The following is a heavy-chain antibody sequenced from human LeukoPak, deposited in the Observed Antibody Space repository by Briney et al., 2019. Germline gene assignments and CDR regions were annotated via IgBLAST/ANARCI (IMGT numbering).Heavy chain of an antibody. CDR3: ARLRTTLIIQNYYYMDV. CDR2: MNPNSGNT. D-gene: IGHD3-10*01. J-gene: IGHJ6*03. V-gene: IGHV1-8*03. CDR1: GYTFTSYD. Sequence: GASVKVSCKASGYTFTSYDVNWVRQATGQGLEWMGWMNPNSGNTGYAQKFQGRVTITRNTSISTAYMELSSLRSEDTAVYYCARLRTTLIIQNYYYMDVWGKGTTVTVSS.